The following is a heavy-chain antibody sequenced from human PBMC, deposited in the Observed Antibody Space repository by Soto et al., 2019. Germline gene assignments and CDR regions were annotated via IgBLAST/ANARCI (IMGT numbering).Heavy chain of an antibody. CDR1: WDSVPSNSAV. CDR3: ARGEQYSGRIFDY. D-gene: IGHD1-26*01. V-gene: IGHV6-1*01. J-gene: IGHJ4*01. Sequence: SQTLSLTCAITWDSVPSNSAVWSWVRQSPSRGLEWLGRTYYRSKWYYEYAVSVRGRITINPDTSKNQYSLQLNSVTPEDTAVYFCARGEQYSGRIFDYWGQGTLVTVSS. CDR2: TYYRSKWYY.